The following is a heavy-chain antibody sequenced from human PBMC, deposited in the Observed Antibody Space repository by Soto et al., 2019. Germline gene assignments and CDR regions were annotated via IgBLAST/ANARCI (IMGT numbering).Heavy chain of an antibody. CDR3: ARHLINAAADLSPYFDY. Sequence: SETLSLTCTVSGGSISSSSYYWGWIRQPPGKGLEWIGSIYYSGSTYYNPSLKSRVTISVDTSKNQFSLKLSSVTAADTAVYYCARHLINAAADLSPYFDYWGQGTLVTVSS. CDR1: GGSISSSSYY. J-gene: IGHJ4*02. CDR2: IYYSGST. V-gene: IGHV4-39*01. D-gene: IGHD6-13*01.